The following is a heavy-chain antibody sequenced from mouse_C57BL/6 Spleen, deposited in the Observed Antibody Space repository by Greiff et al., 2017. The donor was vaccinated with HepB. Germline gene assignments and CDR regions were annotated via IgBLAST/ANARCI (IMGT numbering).Heavy chain of an antibody. Sequence: VQLQQPGTELVKPGASVKMSCKASGYTFTSYWMHWVKQRPGQGLEWIGNINPSNGGTNYNEKFKSKATLTVDKSSSTAYMQLSSLTSEYSAVYYCARKGLRGYFDVWGTGTTVTVSS. J-gene: IGHJ1*03. CDR3: ARKGLRGYFDV. D-gene: IGHD2-4*01. CDR2: INPSNGGT. CDR1: GYTFTSYW. V-gene: IGHV1-53*01.